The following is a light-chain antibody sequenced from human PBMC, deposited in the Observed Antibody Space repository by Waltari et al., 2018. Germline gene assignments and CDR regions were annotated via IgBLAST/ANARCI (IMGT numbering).Light chain of an antibody. J-gene: IGLJ1*01. Sequence: QSVLTQPPSASGTPGQRVTISCSGSSSNIGSNYVYWYQQLPGTAPKLLIYRNNPRPSGVPDRFSGSKSGTSASLAISGLRSEDEADYYCAAWDDSLSGFYVFGTGTKVTV. CDR3: AAWDDSLSGFYV. CDR2: RNN. CDR1: SSNIGSNY. V-gene: IGLV1-47*01.